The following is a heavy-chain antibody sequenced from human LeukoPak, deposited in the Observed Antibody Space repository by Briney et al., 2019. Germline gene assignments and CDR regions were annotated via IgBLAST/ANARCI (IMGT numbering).Heavy chain of an antibody. CDR3: AREYYYDSSGYWAGYYYYMDV. CDR2: IYHSGST. J-gene: IGHJ6*03. Sequence: SETLSLTCTVSGGSISSGGYYWSWIRQPPGKGLEWIGYIYHSGSTYYNPSLKSRVTISVDRSKNQFSLKLSSVTAADTAVYYCAREYYYDSSGYWAGYYYYMDVWGKGTTVTVSS. V-gene: IGHV4-30-2*01. D-gene: IGHD3-22*01. CDR1: GGSISSGGYY.